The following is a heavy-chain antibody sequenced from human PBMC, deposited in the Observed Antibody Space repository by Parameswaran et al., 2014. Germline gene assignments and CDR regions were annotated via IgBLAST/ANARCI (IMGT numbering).Heavy chain of an antibody. CDR3: AKSSGAIDC. D-gene: IGHD6-19*01. CDR2: TYYKSKWYN. CDR1: GDSVSSNSAA. J-gene: IGHJ4*02. V-gene: IGHV6-1*01. Sequence: SETLSLTCAISGDSVSSNSAAWNWIRQSPWRGLEWLGRTYYKSKWYNDYAVSVKSRITINPDTSKNQISLQLNSVTPEDTAVYYCAKSSGAIDCWGQGTLVTVSS.